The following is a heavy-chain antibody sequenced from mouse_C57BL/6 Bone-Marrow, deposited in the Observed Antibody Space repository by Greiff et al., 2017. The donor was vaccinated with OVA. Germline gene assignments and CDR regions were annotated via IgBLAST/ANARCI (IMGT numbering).Heavy chain of an antibody. D-gene: IGHD2-4*01. CDR3: ARSTMITTGAYYYAMDY. Sequence: QVQLQQPGAELVKPGASVKLSCKASGYTFTSYWMQWVKQRPGQGLEWIGEIDPSDSYTNYNQKFKGKATLTVDTSSSTAYMQLSSLTSEDSAVYYCARSTMITTGAYYYAMDYGGQGTSVTVSS. V-gene: IGHV1-50*01. CDR1: GYTFTSYW. CDR2: IDPSDSYT. J-gene: IGHJ4*01.